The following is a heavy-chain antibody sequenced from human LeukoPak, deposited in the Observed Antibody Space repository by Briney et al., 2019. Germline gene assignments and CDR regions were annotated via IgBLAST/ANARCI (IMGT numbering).Heavy chain of an antibody. J-gene: IGHJ6*02. V-gene: IGHV4-61*01. CDR3: ARDRGLTIFGVVTGYYGMDV. D-gene: IGHD3-3*01. CDR2: IYYSGST. CDR1: GGSVSSGSYY. Sequence: SETLSLTCTVSGGSVSSGSYYWSWIRQPPGKGLEWIGYIYYSGSTNYNPSLKSRVTISVDTSKNQFSLKLSSVTAADTAVYYCARDRGLTIFGVVTGYYGMDVWGQGTTVTVSS.